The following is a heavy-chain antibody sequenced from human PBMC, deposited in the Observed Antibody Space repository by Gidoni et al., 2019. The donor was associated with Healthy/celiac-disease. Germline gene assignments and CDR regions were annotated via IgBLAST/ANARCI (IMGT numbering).Heavy chain of an antibody. Sequence: QVQLVESGGGVVQPGRSLRLSCAASGFTFSTCAMHWVRQAPGKGLEWVAVISYDGRNKYYADSVKGRFTISRDNSKNTLYLQMNSLRAEDTAVYYCTRDPTTVTTSIDYWGQGTLVTVSS. V-gene: IGHV3-30*03. CDR1: GFTFSTCA. J-gene: IGHJ4*02. CDR3: TRDPTTVTTSIDY. D-gene: IGHD4-17*01. CDR2: ISYDGRNK.